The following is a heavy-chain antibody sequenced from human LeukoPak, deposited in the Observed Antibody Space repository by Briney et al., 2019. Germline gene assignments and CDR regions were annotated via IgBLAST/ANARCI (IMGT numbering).Heavy chain of an antibody. D-gene: IGHD6-19*01. CDR1: GGSISSYY. V-gene: IGHV4-4*07. CDR2: IYISGSGST. CDR3: ARRAVGNSYYYSMDV. Sequence: PETLSLTCTVSGGSISSYYWSWIRQPAGKGLEWIGRIYISGSGSTNYNPSLKSRVTMSVDTSKNQFSLKLSSVTAADTAVYYCARRAVGNSYYYSMDVWGKGTTVTVSS. J-gene: IGHJ6*03.